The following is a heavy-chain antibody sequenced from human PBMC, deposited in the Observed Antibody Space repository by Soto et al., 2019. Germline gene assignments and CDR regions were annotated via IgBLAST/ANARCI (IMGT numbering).Heavy chain of an antibody. V-gene: IGHV3-53*01. CDR3: ASHSTSSYYHYGMDV. CDR2: IFSGGTT. J-gene: IGHJ6*02. D-gene: IGHD2-2*01. CDR1: GFSVSSNY. Sequence: GGSLRLSCAASGFSVSSNYMSWVRQAPGKGLEWVSVIFSGGTTYYADSVKGRLTISRDNFKNTLYLQMNSLRAEDTAVYYCASHSTSSYYHYGMDVWGQGTTVTVSS.